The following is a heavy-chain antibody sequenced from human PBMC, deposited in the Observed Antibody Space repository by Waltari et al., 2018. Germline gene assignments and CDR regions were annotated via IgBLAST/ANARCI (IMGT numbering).Heavy chain of an antibody. CDR1: GYSFTSYW. Sequence: EVQLVQSGAEVKKPGESLKISCKGSGYSFTSYWIGWVRQMPGKGLEWIGRIYTSGSTNYNPSLKSRVTMSVDTSKNQFSLKLSSVTAADTAVYYCARGKVIQLSRFYYYYMDVWGKGTTVTVSS. V-gene: IGHV5-51*03. D-gene: IGHD5-18*01. J-gene: IGHJ6*03. CDR3: ARGKVIQLSRFYYYYMDV. CDR2: IYTSGST.